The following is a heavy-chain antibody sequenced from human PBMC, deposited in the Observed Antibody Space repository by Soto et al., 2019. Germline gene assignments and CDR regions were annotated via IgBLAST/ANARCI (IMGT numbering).Heavy chain of an antibody. CDR3: ARGITLPTPLDY. J-gene: IGHJ4*02. D-gene: IGHD1-20*01. CDR1: GYTFTSYA. V-gene: IGHV1-3*01. CDR2: INAGNGNT. Sequence: ASVKVSCTASGYTFTSYAMHWVRQAPGQRLEWMGWINAGNGNTKYSQKFQGRVTITRDTSASTAYMELSSLRSEDTAVYYCARGITLPTPLDYWGQGTLVTVS.